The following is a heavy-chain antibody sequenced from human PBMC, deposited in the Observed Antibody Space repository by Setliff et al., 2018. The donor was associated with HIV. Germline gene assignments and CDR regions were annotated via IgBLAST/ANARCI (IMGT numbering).Heavy chain of an antibody. CDR2: FDPQDGKT. J-gene: IGHJ2*01. Sequence: ASVKVSCKISGYTLTEVSMHWVRQAPGKGLEWMGYFDPQDGKTIYAQKFQGRVTMTEDTSTYTAYMELSSLRSEDTAVYYCARDDHYYDMGSIYSDWYFDVWGPATQVTVSS. CDR3: ARDDHYYDMGSIYSDWYFDV. CDR1: GYTLTEVS. D-gene: IGHD3-22*01. V-gene: IGHV1-24*01.